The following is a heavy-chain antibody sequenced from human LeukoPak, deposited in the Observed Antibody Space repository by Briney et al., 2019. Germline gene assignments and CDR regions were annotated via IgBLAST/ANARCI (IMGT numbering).Heavy chain of an antibody. CDR2: ISSSSSTI. J-gene: IGHJ3*02. V-gene: IGHV3-48*02. CDR3: ARVRQQTFGDAFDI. CDR1: GFTFSSYS. D-gene: IGHD6-13*01. Sequence: PGGSLRLSCAAAGFTFSSYSMNWVRQAPGKGLEWVSYISSSSSTIYYADSVKGRFTISRDNAKNSLYLQMNSLRDEDTAVYYCARVRQQTFGDAFDIWGQGTMVTVSS.